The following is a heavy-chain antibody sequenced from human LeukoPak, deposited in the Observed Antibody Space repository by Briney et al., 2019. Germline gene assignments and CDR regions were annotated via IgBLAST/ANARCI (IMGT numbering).Heavy chain of an antibody. V-gene: IGHV1-18*01. J-gene: IGHJ1*01. CDR3: ARGPPAYCSGGSCYRTEYFQH. CDR1: GYTFTSYG. D-gene: IGHD2-15*01. CDR2: ISAYNANT. Sequence: ASVKVSCKASGYTFTSYGINWVRQAPGQGLEWMGWISAYNANTNSAQKLQGRVTMTTDASTSTAYMELRSLRSGDTAVYYCARGPPAYCSGGSCYRTEYFQHWGQGTLVTVSS.